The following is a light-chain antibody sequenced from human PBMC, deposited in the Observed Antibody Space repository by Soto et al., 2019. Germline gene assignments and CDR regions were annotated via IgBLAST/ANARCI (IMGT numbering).Light chain of an antibody. CDR3: QQYDKWRT. CDR1: QSVGVN. Sequence: EVVLTQSQGTLCVSRVERATLXCRASQSVGVNLAWYQHKPGQAPRLLIYGASTRATDIPARISGSGSGTEFTLTISSLQSEDFAVYYCQQYDKWRTFGQGTKVDI. V-gene: IGKV3-15*01. CDR2: GAS. J-gene: IGKJ1*01.